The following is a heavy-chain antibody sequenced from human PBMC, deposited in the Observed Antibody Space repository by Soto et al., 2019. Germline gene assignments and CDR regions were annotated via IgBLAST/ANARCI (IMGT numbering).Heavy chain of an antibody. J-gene: IGHJ6*03. Sequence: QVQLVQSGAEVKKPGASVKVSCKASGYTFTSYDINWVRQATGQGLEWMGWMNPNSGNTGYAQKFQGRSTMARNTSITTANMELSRLRSEDPAVYYCARGPYYYYYMDVWGKGTTVTVSS. CDR1: GYTFTSYD. CDR3: ARGPYYYYYMDV. CDR2: MNPNSGNT. V-gene: IGHV1-8*01.